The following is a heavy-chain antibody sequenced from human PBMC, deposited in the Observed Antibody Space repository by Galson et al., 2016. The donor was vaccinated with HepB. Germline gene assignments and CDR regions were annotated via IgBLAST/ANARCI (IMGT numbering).Heavy chain of an antibody. CDR1: WDSVSSNSAA. D-gene: IGHD6-19*01. CDR2: TYYRSKWYN. V-gene: IGHV6-1*01. J-gene: IGHJ4*02. CDR3: ARARSRGWSDAFDY. Sequence: CAISWDSVSSNSAAWNWFRQSTSRGLEWLGRTYYRSKWYNDYRLSLKTRININADTSRNEVSLQLKSVTLEDTAVYYCARARSRGWSDAFDYWRQGTLVTISS.